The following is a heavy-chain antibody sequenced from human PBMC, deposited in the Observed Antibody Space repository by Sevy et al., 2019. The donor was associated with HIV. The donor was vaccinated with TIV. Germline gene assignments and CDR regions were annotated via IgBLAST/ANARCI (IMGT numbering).Heavy chain of an antibody. Sequence: GGSLRLSCAASGFTFSHHNMNWVRQAPGKGLEWISYICKSGSTTYFADSVRGRFTISRDNAKNSLFLEMHSLTDEDTAVYYCAREENRELGTIPLDSWGRGIQVTVSS. J-gene: IGHJ4*02. D-gene: IGHD7-27*01. V-gene: IGHV3-48*02. CDR2: ICKSGSTT. CDR1: GFTFSHHN. CDR3: AREENRELGTIPLDS.